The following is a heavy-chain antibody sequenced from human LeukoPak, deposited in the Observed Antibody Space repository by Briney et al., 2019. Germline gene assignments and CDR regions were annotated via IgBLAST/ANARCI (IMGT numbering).Heavy chain of an antibody. V-gene: IGHV4-31*03. CDR2: IYYSGST. D-gene: IGHD3-3*01. Sequence: SETLCLTCTVSGGSISSGGYYWSWIRQHAGKGLEWIGYIYYSGSTYYNPSLKSRVTISVDTSKNQFSLKLSSVTAADTAVYYCARQGDFWSGSLMDVWGQGTTVTVSS. CDR3: ARQGDFWSGSLMDV. CDR1: GGSISSGGYY. J-gene: IGHJ6*02.